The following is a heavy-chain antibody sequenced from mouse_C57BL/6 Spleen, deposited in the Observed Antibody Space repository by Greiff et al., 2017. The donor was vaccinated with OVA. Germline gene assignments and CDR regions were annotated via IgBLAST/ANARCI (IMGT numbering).Heavy chain of an antibody. V-gene: IGHV1-15*01. CDR1: GYTFTDYE. CDR3: TRADYGSGYFDV. CDR2: IDPETGGT. J-gene: IGHJ1*03. Sequence: QVQLQQSGAELVRPGASVTLSCKASGYTFTDYEMHWVKQTPVHGLEWIGAIDPETGGTAYNQKFKGKAILTADKSSSTAYMELRSLTSEDSAVYYCTRADYGSGYFDVWGTGTTVTVSS. D-gene: IGHD1-1*01.